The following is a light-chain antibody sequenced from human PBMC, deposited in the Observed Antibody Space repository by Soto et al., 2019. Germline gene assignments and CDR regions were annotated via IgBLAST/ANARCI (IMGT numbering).Light chain of an antibody. V-gene: IGKV1-39*01. CDR1: QSIRSY. CDR2: AAS. J-gene: IGKJ2*02. Sequence: DIPMTQSPSSLSESVGDRVTITCRASQSIRSYLNWYQQKPGKAPKLLIYAASSLQSGVPSRFSGSGSGTDFTLTISSLQPEDFATYYCQQSYSTPGTFGQGTKLEIK. CDR3: QQSYSTPGT.